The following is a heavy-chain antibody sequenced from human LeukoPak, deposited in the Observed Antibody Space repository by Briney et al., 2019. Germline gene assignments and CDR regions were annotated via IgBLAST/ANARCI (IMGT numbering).Heavy chain of an antibody. D-gene: IGHD6-19*01. CDR1: GYTFTSYD. V-gene: IGHV1-2*06. J-gene: IGHJ4*02. CDR3: ARDFSLGVAGSDWYFDY. Sequence: ASVKVSCKASGYTFTSYDINWVRQAPGQGLEWMGRINPNSGGTNYAQKFQGRVTMTRDTSISTAYMELSRLRSDDTAVYYCARDFSLGVAGSDWYFDYWGQGTLVTVSS. CDR2: INPNSGGT.